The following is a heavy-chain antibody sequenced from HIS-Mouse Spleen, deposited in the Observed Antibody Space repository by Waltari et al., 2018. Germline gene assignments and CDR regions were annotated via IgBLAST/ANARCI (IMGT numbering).Heavy chain of an antibody. D-gene: IGHD1-26*01. CDR2: IKQDGSEK. CDR1: GFTFSSYW. V-gene: IGHV3-7*01. J-gene: IGHJ4*02. CDR3: AREGDSGSYFDY. Sequence: EVQLVESGGGLVQPGGSLRLSCAASGFTFSSYWMSCVRQARGKGLEWVANIKQDGSEKYYVDSVKGRFTISRDNAKNSLYLQMNSLRAEDTAVYYCAREGDSGSYFDYWGQGTLVTVSS.